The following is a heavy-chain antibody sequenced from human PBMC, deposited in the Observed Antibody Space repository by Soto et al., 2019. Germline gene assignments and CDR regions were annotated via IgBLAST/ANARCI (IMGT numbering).Heavy chain of an antibody. CDR1: GFTFSDYY. CDR2: ISSSSSYT. CDR3: ARDRPPLNHMIDYYYYYGMDV. V-gene: IGHV3-11*06. J-gene: IGHJ6*02. D-gene: IGHD3-16*01. Sequence: PGGSLRLSCAASGFTFSDYYMSWIRQAPGKGLEWVSYISSSSSYTNYADSVKGRFTISRDNAKNSLYLQMNSLRAEDTAVYYCARDRPPLNHMIDYYYYYGMDVWGQGTTVTVSS.